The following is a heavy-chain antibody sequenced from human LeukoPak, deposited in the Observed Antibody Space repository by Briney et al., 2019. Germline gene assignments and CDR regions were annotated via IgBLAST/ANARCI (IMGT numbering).Heavy chain of an antibody. Sequence: LGGSLRLSCAASGFTFSSYSMNWVRQAPGKGLEWVSSISSSSYIYYADSVKGRFTISRDNAKNSLYLQMNSLRAEDTAVYYCARGGLFAYYFDYWGQGTLVTVSS. V-gene: IGHV3-21*01. CDR3: ARGGLFAYYFDY. CDR2: ISSSSYI. D-gene: IGHD3-10*02. CDR1: GFTFSSYS. J-gene: IGHJ4*02.